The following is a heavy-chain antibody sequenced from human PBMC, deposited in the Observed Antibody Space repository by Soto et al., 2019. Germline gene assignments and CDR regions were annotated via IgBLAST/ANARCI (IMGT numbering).Heavy chain of an antibody. CDR2: INPSGGST. J-gene: IGHJ6*02. CDR1: GYTFTSYY. CDR3: ACGSEGYMVRGVIAMDV. Sequence: EASVKVSCKASGYTFTSYYMHWVRQAPGQGLEWMGIINPSGGSTSYAQKFQGRVTMTRDTSTSTVYMELSSLRSEDTAVYYCACGSEGYMVRGVIAMDVWGQGTTVTVSS. D-gene: IGHD3-10*01. V-gene: IGHV1-46*01.